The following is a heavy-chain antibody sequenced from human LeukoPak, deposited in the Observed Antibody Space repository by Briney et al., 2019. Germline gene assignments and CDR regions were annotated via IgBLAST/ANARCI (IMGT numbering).Heavy chain of an antibody. Sequence: PSETLSLTCVVYGGSFSGYYWTWIRQPPDKGLEWSGEINHSGSTNYNPSLKSRVTISVDTSQNQFSLKLTSVTAADTAVYYCARGPPTVYDCSGYYYVFDYWGQGTLVTVSS. V-gene: IGHV4-34*01. D-gene: IGHD3-22*01. J-gene: IGHJ4*02. CDR3: ARGPPTVYDCSGYYYVFDY. CDR1: GGSFSGYY. CDR2: INHSGST.